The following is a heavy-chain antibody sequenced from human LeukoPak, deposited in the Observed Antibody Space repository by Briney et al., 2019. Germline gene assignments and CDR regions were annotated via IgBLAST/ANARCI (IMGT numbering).Heavy chain of an antibody. V-gene: IGHV3-30*02. CDR2: IRYDGSKK. Sequence: QTGGSLRLSCAASGFIFSSYGMHWVRQAPGKGLEWVAFIRYDGSKKYYADSVKGRFTISRDNSKNTLYLQMNSLRAEDTAVYYCAKYDTMVRGAKAPFDYWGQGTLVTVSS. J-gene: IGHJ4*02. CDR1: GFIFSSYG. D-gene: IGHD3-10*01. CDR3: AKYDTMVRGAKAPFDY.